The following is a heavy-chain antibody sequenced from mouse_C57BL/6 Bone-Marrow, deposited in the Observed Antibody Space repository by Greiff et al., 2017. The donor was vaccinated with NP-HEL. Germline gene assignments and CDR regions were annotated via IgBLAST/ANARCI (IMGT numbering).Heavy chain of an antibody. CDR3: ARHAMDD. CDR2: ISSGGSYT. J-gene: IGHJ4*01. CDR1: GFTFSSYG. V-gene: IGHV5-6*01. Sequence: EVQLVESGGDLVKPGGSLKLSCAASGFTFSSYGMSWVRQTPDKRLEWVATISSGGSYTYYPDSVKGRFTISRDNAKNTLYLQMSSLKSEDTAMYYCARHAMDDWGKGASVTVST.